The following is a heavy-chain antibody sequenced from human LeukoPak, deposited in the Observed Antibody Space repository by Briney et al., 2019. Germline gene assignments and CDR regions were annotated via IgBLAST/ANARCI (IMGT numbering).Heavy chain of an antibody. J-gene: IGHJ4*02. D-gene: IGHD3-22*01. CDR1: GFTFRSYW. V-gene: IGHV3-7*01. CDR2: INQDGSVK. CDR3: ASLYDSTAYPRGPDY. Sequence: GGSLRLSCAVSGFTFRSYWMSWFRQAPGKGLEWVANINQDGSVKYYVDSVKGRFTISRDNAQNSLYVQMNSLRAEDTAVYYCASLYDSTAYPRGPDYWGQGTLVTVS.